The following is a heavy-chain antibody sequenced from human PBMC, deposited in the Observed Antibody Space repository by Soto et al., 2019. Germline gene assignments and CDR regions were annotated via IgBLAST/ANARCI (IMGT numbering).Heavy chain of an antibody. CDR3: AKDGQYYDFWSGYRNYYYYGMDV. CDR2: FCGSGGST. V-gene: IGHV3-23*01. J-gene: IGHJ6*02. D-gene: IGHD3-3*01. CDR1: GFTFSSYA. Sequence: PGGSLRLSCAASGFTFSSYAMSWVRQAPGKGLEWVSAFCGSGGSTYYADSVKGRFIISRDNSKNTLYLQMNSLRAEDTAVYYCAKDGQYYDFWSGYRNYYYYGMDVWGQGTTVTVSS.